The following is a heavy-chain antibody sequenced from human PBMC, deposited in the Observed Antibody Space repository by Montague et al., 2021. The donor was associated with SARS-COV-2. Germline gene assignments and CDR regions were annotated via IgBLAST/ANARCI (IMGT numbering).Heavy chain of an antibody. Sequence: SETLSLTCTVSNYSVSSGYYWGWIRQFPGKGLERMGFNFHSGSTYYNSSLHSRVITSVDTSKNQFSLKLRSVSAADTAVYYCARGVAGPNVLFREYWGQGILVAVSA. CDR2: NFHSGST. CDR1: NYSVSSGYY. J-gene: IGHJ4*02. V-gene: IGHV4-38-2*02. CDR3: ARGVAGPNVLFREY. D-gene: IGHD3-10*01.